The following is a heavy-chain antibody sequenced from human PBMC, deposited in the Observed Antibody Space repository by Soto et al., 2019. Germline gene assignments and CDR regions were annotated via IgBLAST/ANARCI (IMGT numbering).Heavy chain of an antibody. CDR2: ISTYNSNT. CDR3: ARGGYCRSARCALYARDYFGMDV. Sequence: ASVKVSGKTSGYSFARDGISWVRQAPGQGLEWMGWISTYNSNTKFAQKFQGRVSMTTDTFTKTAYMVLTSLTFDDTAVYYCARGGYCRSARCALYARDYFGMDVWGQGTTVTVSS. D-gene: IGHD2-2*01. J-gene: IGHJ6*02. CDR1: GYSFARDG. V-gene: IGHV1-18*01.